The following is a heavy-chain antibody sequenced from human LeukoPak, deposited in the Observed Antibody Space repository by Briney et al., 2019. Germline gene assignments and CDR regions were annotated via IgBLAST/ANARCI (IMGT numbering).Heavy chain of an antibody. CDR2: MNPNSGNT. Sequence: ASVKVSCKASGYTFTSYNINWVRQATGQGLEWMGWMNPNSGNTGYAQKFQGRVTMTRNTSISTAYMELSSLRSEDTAVYYCATPILTGYYKDYWGQGTLVTVSS. J-gene: IGHJ4*02. D-gene: IGHD3-9*01. V-gene: IGHV1-8*01. CDR1: GYTFTSYN. CDR3: ATPILTGYYKDY.